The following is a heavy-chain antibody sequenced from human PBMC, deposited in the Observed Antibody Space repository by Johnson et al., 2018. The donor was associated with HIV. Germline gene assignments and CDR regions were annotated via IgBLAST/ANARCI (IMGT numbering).Heavy chain of an antibody. V-gene: IGHV3-30*04. D-gene: IGHD1-14*01. CDR1: GFTFSSYA. CDR2: IWYDGRNK. CDR3: ARDQGGNHNAFDI. Sequence: QVQLVESGGGVVQPGRSLRLSCAASGFTFSSYAMHWVRQAPGKGLEWVAVIWYDGRNKYYADSVKGRFTISRDNSKNTLYLQMNSLRAEDTAVYYCARDQGGNHNAFDIWGQGTMVTVS. J-gene: IGHJ3*02.